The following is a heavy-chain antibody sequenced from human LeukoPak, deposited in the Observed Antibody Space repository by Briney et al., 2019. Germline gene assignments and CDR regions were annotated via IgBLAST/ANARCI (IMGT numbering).Heavy chain of an antibody. CDR1: GFTFSDFG. D-gene: IGHD6-6*01. CDR3: ARVLREIAWDSNSMRDAFDI. V-gene: IGHV3-30*03. Sequence: PGRSLRLSCAASGFTFSDFGMHWVRQAPGKGLEWVAVMSYDGDNKYYADSVKGRFTISRDNSKNTLYLQMNSLRAEDTAVYYCARVLREIAWDSNSMRDAFDIWGHGTMVTVSS. J-gene: IGHJ3*02. CDR2: MSYDGDNK.